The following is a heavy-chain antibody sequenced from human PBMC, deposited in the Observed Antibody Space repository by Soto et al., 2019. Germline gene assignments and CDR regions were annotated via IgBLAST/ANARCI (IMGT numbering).Heavy chain of an antibody. CDR2: IYYSGST. CDR3: ARHYGGDYLAPFDP. CDR1: GGYSSNYD. D-gene: IGHD4-17*01. Sequence: PSETLSLTCTVSGGYSSNYDWSWIRQPPGKGLEWIGYIYYSGSTNYNPPLKSRVTISVDTSKSQFSLRLSSLTATDTAVYYCARHYGGDYLAPFDPWGQGSLVTVSS. V-gene: IGHV4-59*08. J-gene: IGHJ5*02.